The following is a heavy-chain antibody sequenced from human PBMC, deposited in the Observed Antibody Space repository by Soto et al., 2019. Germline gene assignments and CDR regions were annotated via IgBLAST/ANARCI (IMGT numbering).Heavy chain of an antibody. CDR2: IKQDGSEK. Sequence: QRLSCAASGFTFSSYWMSWVRQAPGKGLEWVANIKQDGSEKYYVDSVKGRFTISRDNAKNSLYLQMNSLRAEDTAVYYCARDGRAASFDYWGQGTLVTVSS. D-gene: IGHD6-13*01. CDR1: GFTFSSYW. V-gene: IGHV3-7*01. CDR3: ARDGRAASFDY. J-gene: IGHJ4*02.